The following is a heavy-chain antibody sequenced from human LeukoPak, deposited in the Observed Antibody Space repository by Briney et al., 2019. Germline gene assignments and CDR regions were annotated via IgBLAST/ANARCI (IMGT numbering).Heavy chain of an antibody. V-gene: IGHV4-59*01. CDR3: ARGADSSGYYSIFYFDY. Sequence: SETLSLTCTVYGGSSSSYYWNWVRQPPGKGREWIGYIYYSGSTNDNPSLKSRVTISVDTSKNQFSLRLSSVTAADTAVYYCARGADSSGYYSIFYFDYWGQGTLVTVSS. D-gene: IGHD3-22*01. CDR1: GGSSSSYY. J-gene: IGHJ4*02. CDR2: IYYSGST.